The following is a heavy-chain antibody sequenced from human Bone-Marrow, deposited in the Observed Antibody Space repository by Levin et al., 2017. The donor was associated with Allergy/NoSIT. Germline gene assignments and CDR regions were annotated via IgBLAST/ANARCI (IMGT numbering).Heavy chain of an antibody. D-gene: IGHD2-21*02. J-gene: IGHJ4*02. CDR3: ARDFATYCGGDCSLDN. CDR1: GYTFNKYG. CDR2: ISGYNGKT. Sequence: ASVKVSCKPSGYTFNKYGVNWVRQTPGQGLEWMGWISGYNGKTNYTRKFQDRVTMTTDTSANTAYMELRSLTSDDTAVYYCARDFATYCGGDCSLDNWGQGTLVTVSS. V-gene: IGHV1-18*01.